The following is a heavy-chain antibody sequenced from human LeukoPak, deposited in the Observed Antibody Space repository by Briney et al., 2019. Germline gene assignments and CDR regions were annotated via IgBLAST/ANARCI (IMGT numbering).Heavy chain of an antibody. CDR3: ARGVSRGAGPAVLSLVAFDI. CDR1: GGSISSGGYY. D-gene: IGHD3-10*01. CDR2: IYHSGST. J-gene: IGHJ3*02. Sequence: PSQTLSLTCTVSGGSISSGGYYWSWIRQPPGKGLEWIGYIYHSGSTYYNPSLKSRVTISVDRSKNQFSLKLSSVTAADTAVYYCARGVSRGAGPAVLSLVAFDIWGQGTMVTVSS. V-gene: IGHV4-30-2*01.